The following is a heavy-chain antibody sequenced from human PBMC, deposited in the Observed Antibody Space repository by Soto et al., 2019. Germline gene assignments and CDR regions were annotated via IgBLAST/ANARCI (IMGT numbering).Heavy chain of an antibody. CDR3: LRDLSPWNGGVWYDAFDI. J-gene: IGHJ3*02. CDR1: GFTFSNYW. D-gene: IGHD1-1*01. Sequence: EVQVVESGGGWVQPGGSLRLSFAASGFTFSNYWMTWVRQAPGKGLEWVANIKQDGSKKNYVDSVEGRFTISRDNAENTLCQKMKSQRVADTDVYYCLRDLSPWNGGVWYDAFDIWGQGTMVTVSS. CDR2: IKQDGSKK. V-gene: IGHV3-7*01.